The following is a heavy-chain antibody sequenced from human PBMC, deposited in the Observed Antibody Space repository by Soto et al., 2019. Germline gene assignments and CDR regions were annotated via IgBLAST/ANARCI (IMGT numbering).Heavy chain of an antibody. V-gene: IGHV3-23*01. CDR3: AKVTWQLVRTLVFDH. D-gene: IGHD6-6*01. Sequence: EVQLLESGGGLVQPGGSLRLSCAASGFSFGSYAMYWVRQAPGEGLECASAISGSGDTTYYTDSVKGRFTISRDNSKNTLYLHMNSLRDEDTAVYYCAKVTWQLVRTLVFDHWGQGTLVTVSS. CDR1: GFSFGSYA. J-gene: IGHJ4*02. CDR2: ISGSGDTT.